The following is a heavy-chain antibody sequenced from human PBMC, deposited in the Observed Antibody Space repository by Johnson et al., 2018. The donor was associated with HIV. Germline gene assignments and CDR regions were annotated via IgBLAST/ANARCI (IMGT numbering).Heavy chain of an antibody. CDR3: ARENPFGGDYAAFDM. D-gene: IGHD4-17*01. V-gene: IGHV3-33*01. CDR2: IWYDGSNK. Sequence: QVQLVESGGGVVQPGRSLRLSCAASGFTFSSYGMHWVRQAPGKGLEWVAVIWYDGSNKYYADSVKGRFTISRDNSKNTLYLQMNRLRAEATAVYYCARENPFGGDYAAFDMWGQGTMVTVSS. J-gene: IGHJ3*02. CDR1: GFTFSSYG.